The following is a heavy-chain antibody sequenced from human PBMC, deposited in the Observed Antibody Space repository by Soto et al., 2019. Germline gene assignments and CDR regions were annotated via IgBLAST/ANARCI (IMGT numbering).Heavy chain of an antibody. CDR2: IYYSGST. V-gene: IGHV4-59*01. J-gene: IGHJ5*02. Sequence: SETLSLTCTVSGGSISSYYWSWIRQPPGKGLEWIGYIYYSGSTNYNPSLKSRVTISVDTSKNQFSLKLSSVTAADTAVYYCARDLLGINWFDPWGQGTLVTVSS. CDR3: ARDLLGINWFDP. D-gene: IGHD7-27*01. CDR1: GGSISSYY.